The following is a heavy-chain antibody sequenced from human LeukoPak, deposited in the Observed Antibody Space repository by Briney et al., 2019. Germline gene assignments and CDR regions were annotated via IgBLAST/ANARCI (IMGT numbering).Heavy chain of an antibody. CDR2: ISSSGSNI. CDR3: ARFIFDYYGMDV. CDR1: GFTFSDYY. D-gene: IGHD3-16*02. J-gene: IGHJ6*02. V-gene: IGHV3-11*01. Sequence: GGSLRLSCAASGFTFSDYYMSWIRQAPGKGLEWVSYISSSGSNIYYADSVKGRFTVSRDNAKNSLYLQINSLRAEDTAVYYCARFIFDYYGMDVWGQGTTVTVSS.